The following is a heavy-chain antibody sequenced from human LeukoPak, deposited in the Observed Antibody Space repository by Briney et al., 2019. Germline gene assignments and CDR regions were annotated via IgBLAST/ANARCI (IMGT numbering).Heavy chain of an antibody. CDR1: GYTFTSYD. CDR3: AREYCSSTSCYGDLGNWFDP. J-gene: IGHJ5*02. Sequence: ASVKVSCKASGYTFTSYDINWVRQATGKGLEWMGWMNPNSGNTGYAQKFQGRVTMTRNTSISTAYMELSSLRSEDTAVYYCAREYCSSTSCYGDLGNWFDPWGQGTLVTVSS. CDR2: MNPNSGNT. D-gene: IGHD2-2*01. V-gene: IGHV1-8*01.